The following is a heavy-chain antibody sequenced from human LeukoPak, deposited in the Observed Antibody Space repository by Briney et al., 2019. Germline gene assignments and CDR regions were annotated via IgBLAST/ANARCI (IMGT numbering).Heavy chain of an antibody. CDR3: ARVGGLSPNSFDI. CDR1: GFTFSSQW. D-gene: IGHD3-16*01. J-gene: IGHJ3*02. Sequence: GGSLRLSCAASGFTFSSQWMSWVRQAPGKGLEWVANVNQGGTEKYYVDSVKGRFTISRDNAENSLYLQMNSLRAEDTAVYYCARVGGLSPNSFDIWGQGTMVTVSS. V-gene: IGHV3-7*01. CDR2: VNQGGTEK.